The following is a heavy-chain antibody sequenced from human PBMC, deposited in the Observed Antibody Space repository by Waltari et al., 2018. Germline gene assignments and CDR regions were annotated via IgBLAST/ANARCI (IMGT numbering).Heavy chain of an antibody. J-gene: IGHJ4*02. CDR3: ARDRWGESHGYGY. D-gene: IGHD7-27*01. V-gene: IGHV1-2*02. CDR1: GYTLPVYY. CDR2: INPNNGAT. Sequence: QVQLVQSGVEVKKHGASVRVSCKASGYTLPVYYLHWLSQAPGQGPEWMGWINPNNGATHYAQKFQGRVTMTRDTSINTAYLEVTSDDTAVYFCARDRWGESHGYGYWGRGTLVTVSS.